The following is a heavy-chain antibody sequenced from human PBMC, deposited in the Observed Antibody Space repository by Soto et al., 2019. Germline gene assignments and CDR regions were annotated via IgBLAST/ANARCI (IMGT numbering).Heavy chain of an antibody. V-gene: IGHV1-69*01. CDR1: GGTFSSYA. CDR2: IIPIFGTA. CDR3: ARRGTYYDFWSGYSYFDY. Sequence: QVQLVQSGAEVKKPGSSVKVSCKASGGTFSSYAISWVRQAPGQGLEWMGGIIPIFGTANYAQKFQGRVTITADESTSTASMELSSLRSEDTAVYYCARRGTYYDFWSGYSYFDYWGQGTLVTVSS. D-gene: IGHD3-3*01. J-gene: IGHJ4*02.